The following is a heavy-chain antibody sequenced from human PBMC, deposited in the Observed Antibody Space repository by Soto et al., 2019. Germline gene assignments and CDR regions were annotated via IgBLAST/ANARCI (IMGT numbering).Heavy chain of an antibody. CDR3: ATRVYYDISGYYEYYFDY. D-gene: IGHD3-22*01. V-gene: IGHV3-23*01. Sequence: GGSLRLSCAASGFTFSNYGMSWVRQAPGKGLEWVSGISAGGGNAYYADSVKGRFTISRDNSRNTLYLQMNSLRAEDTAVYYSATRVYYDISGYYEYYFDYWGQGSLVTVSS. CDR1: GFTFSNYG. CDR2: ISAGGGNA. J-gene: IGHJ4*02.